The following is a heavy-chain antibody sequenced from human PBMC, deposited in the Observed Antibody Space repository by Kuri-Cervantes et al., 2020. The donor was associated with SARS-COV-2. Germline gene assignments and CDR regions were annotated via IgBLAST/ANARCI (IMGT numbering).Heavy chain of an antibody. CDR2: INPSGGST. Sequence: ASVKVSCKASGYTFTSYGISWVRQAPGQGLEWMGIINPSGGSTSYAQKFQGRVTMTRDTSTSTVYMELSSLRSEDTAVYYCAREGIAAAAATHMFVWGKGTTVTVSS. CDR3: AREGIAAAAATHMFV. CDR1: GYTFTSYG. V-gene: IGHV1-46*01. J-gene: IGHJ6*03. D-gene: IGHD6-13*01.